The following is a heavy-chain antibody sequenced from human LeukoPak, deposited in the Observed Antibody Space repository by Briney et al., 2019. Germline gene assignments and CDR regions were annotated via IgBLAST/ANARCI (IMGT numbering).Heavy chain of an antibody. CDR1: GFTVSSHA. V-gene: IGHV3-23*01. CDR2: ISADSYYT. Sequence: GWSLRLSCAASGFTVSSHAMSWVRQAPGKGLEWVSAISADSYYTYYADSVQGRFTISRDNSKNTLYLQMNSLRAEDTALYYCANFVDTSMGGNDYWGQGTLVTVSS. J-gene: IGHJ4*02. CDR3: ANFVDTSMGGNDY. D-gene: IGHD5-18*01.